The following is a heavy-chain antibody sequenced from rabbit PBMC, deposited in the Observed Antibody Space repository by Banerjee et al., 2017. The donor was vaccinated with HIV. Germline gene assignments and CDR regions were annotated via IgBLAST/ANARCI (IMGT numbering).Heavy chain of an antibody. CDR1: GFDFSSNS. CDR3: ARDVTWGDWEL. Sequence: QSLEESGGDLVKPGASLTLTCTASGFDFSSNSMCWVRQAPGKGLEWIGCIDTGSGSAYYASWAKGRFTISKTSSTTVTLQMTSLTAADTATYFCARDVTWGDWELWGPGTLVTVS. CDR2: IDTGSGSA. D-gene: IGHD4-1*01. J-gene: IGHJ4*01. V-gene: IGHV1S40*01.